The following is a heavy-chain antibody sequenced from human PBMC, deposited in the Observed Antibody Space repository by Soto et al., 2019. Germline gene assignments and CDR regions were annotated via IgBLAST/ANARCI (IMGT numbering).Heavy chain of an antibody. CDR3: ARKSYDFFRGYFCTPYQHYVLAV. J-gene: IGHJ6*02. CDR1: YS. Sequence: YSRSRISKKKRKGLEWVSYISSSSSTIYYVDSVKGRFTISRDNAKNSLYLQMNSLRAEDTAVYYCARKSYDFFRGYFCTPYQHYVLAVRVQGTTVPVSS. D-gene: IGHD3-3*01. V-gene: IGHV3-48*04. CDR2: ISSSSSTI.